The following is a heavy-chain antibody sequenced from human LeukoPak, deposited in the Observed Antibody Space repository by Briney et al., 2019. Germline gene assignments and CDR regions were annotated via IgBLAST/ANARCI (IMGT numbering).Heavy chain of an antibody. Sequence: KASETLSLTCTVSGGSISSSSYYWGWIRQPPGKGLEWIGSIYYSGSTYYNPSLKSRVTISVDTSKNQFSLKLSSVTAADTAVYYCARIYCSSTSRYLDWYFDLWGRGTLVTVSS. J-gene: IGHJ2*01. V-gene: IGHV4-39*01. CDR1: GGSISSSSYY. D-gene: IGHD2-2*01. CDR3: ARIYCSSTSRYLDWYFDL. CDR2: IYYSGST.